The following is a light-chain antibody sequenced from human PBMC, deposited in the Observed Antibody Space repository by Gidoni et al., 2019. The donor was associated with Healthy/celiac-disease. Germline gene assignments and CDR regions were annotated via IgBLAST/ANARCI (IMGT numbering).Light chain of an antibody. CDR1: QSVSSY. V-gene: IGKV3-11*01. CDR2: DAS. Sequence: EIVLTQSPATLSLSPGERATLSCRASQSVSSYLAWYQQKPGQAPRLRIYDASNRATGTPARFSGSGSGTDVTLTISSREPEDFAVYYCQQRSNWPLTFGGGTKVEIK. CDR3: QQRSNWPLT. J-gene: IGKJ4*01.